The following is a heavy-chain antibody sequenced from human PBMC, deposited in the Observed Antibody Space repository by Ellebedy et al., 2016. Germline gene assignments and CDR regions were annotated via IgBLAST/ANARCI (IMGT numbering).Heavy chain of an antibody. CDR3: VKSGESSYYFDS. CDR1: GFSFISYS. V-gene: IGHV3-21*01. Sequence: GESLKISXVASGFSFISYSMNWVRQAPGKGLEWVSSISSSSDYIYYADSVKGRFTISRDNAQNALFLQMNSLRAEDTAVFYCVKSGESSYYFDSWGQGILVTVSS. CDR2: ISSSSDYI. D-gene: IGHD3-10*01. J-gene: IGHJ4*02.